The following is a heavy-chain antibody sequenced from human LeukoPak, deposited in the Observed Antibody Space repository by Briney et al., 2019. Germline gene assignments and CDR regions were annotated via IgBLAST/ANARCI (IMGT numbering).Heavy chain of an antibody. CDR2: NSSSGSTI. D-gene: IGHD2-2*01. Sequence: GGSLRLSCEASGFTLSTYEMNWVRQAPGKGLEWVSHNSSSGSTIYYADSVKGRFTISRDNAKNSLYLQMNSLRAEDTAVYYCARRYCSSTSCLFDYWGQGTLVTVSS. V-gene: IGHV3-48*03. J-gene: IGHJ4*02. CDR3: ARRYCSSTSCLFDY. CDR1: GFTLSTYE.